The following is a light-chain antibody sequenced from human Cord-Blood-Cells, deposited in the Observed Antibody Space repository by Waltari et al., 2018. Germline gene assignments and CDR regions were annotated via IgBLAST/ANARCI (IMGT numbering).Light chain of an antibody. CDR2: GAS. Sequence: EIVLTQSPGTLSLSPGERATLSCRASQSVSSSYLAWYQQKPGQAPRLLIYGASSRATCIPDRFSGSGSGTDFTLTISRLEPEDFAVYYCQQYGSSPFGQGTKVEIK. CDR1: QSVSSSY. J-gene: IGKJ1*01. V-gene: IGKV3-20*01. CDR3: QQYGSSP.